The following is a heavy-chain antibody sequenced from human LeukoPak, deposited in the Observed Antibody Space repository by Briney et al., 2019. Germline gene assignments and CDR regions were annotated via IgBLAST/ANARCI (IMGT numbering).Heavy chain of an antibody. D-gene: IGHD3-3*01. V-gene: IGHV3-33*06. CDR1: GFTFSSYG. CDR2: IWYDGSNK. J-gene: IGHJ4*02. CDR3: AKLYHDFWSGYYIGGAFDY. Sequence: GRSLRLSCAASGFTFSSYGMHWVRQAPGKGLEWVAVIWYDGSNKYYADSVKGRFTISRDNSKNTLYLQMNSLRAEDTAVYYCAKLYHDFWSGYYIGGAFDYWGQGTLVTVSS.